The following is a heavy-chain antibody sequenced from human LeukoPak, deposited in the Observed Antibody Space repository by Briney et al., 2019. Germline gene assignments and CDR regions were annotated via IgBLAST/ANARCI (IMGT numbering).Heavy chain of an antibody. Sequence: ASVKVSCKASGYTFTSYDINWVRQATGQGLEWMGWMNPNSGNTGYAQKFQGRVTMTRNTSISTAYMELSSLRSEDTAVYYCARGVAGVYYYYYMDVWGKGTTVTISS. D-gene: IGHD6-19*01. V-gene: IGHV1-8*01. J-gene: IGHJ6*03. CDR1: GYTFTSYD. CDR2: MNPNSGNT. CDR3: ARGVAGVYYYYYMDV.